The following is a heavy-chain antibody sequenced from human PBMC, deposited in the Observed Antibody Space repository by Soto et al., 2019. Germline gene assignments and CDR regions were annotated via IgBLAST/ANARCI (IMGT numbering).Heavy chain of an antibody. CDR2: ISVHNGDT. D-gene: IGHD3-3*01. Sequence: ASVKVSCKASGYAFSSYGISWVRQAPGQGLEWMGWISVHNGDTNYAQKFQGRVTMTTDKSTSTAFMELRSLRSDDTALYYCTVGVRFYGPDSLDMWGQGTMVTVSS. V-gene: IGHV1-18*01. J-gene: IGHJ3*02. CDR3: TVGVRFYGPDSLDM. CDR1: GYAFSSYG.